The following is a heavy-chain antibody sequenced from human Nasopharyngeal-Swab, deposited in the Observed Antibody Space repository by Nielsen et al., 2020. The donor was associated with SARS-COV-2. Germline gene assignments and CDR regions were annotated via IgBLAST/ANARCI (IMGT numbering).Heavy chain of an antibody. CDR1: GFSLRTSGMC. Sequence: SAPTLLNPTPTLTLTCTFTGFSLRTSGMCVSWIRQPPGKALEWLARIDLDDDKYYSTSLKTRLTISKDTSKNQVVLTMTNMDPVDTATYYCARRMTRDAFDIWGQGTMVTVSS. CDR3: ARRMTRDAFDI. V-gene: IGHV2-70*11. CDR2: IDLDDDK. J-gene: IGHJ3*02.